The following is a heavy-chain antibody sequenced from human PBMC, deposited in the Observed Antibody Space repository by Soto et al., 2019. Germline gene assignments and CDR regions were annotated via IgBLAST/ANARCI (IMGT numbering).Heavy chain of an antibody. J-gene: IGHJ5*01. V-gene: IGHV3-23*01. CDR2: ITASGGRT. Sequence: EVHLLESGGGLVQPGGSLRLSCTASGFTFGSYAMTWVRQAPGRGLEGVSGITASGGRTYYADSVKGRFTISRDNSKSKLYLQMNSLRAEDTALYYCAKDTRYGDYVRWFDYWGQGTLVTVSS. D-gene: IGHD4-17*01. CDR3: AKDTRYGDYVRWFDY. CDR1: GFTFGSYA.